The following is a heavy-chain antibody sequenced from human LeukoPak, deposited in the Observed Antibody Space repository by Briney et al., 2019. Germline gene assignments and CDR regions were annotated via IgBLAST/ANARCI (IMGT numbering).Heavy chain of an antibody. CDR2: IYYSGST. CDR1: GGSISSSSYY. Sequence: SETLSLTCTVAGGSISSSSYYWGWIRQPPGKGLEWIGSIYYSGSTYYNPSLKSRVTISVDTSKNQFSLKLSSVTAADTAVYYCARGVGSGYTDYWGQGALVTVSS. J-gene: IGHJ4*02. V-gene: IGHV4-39*07. CDR3: ARGVGSGYTDY. D-gene: IGHD3-22*01.